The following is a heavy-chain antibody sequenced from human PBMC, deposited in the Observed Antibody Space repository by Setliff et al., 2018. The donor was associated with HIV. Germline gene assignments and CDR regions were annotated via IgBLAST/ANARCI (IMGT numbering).Heavy chain of an antibody. J-gene: IGHJ4*01. D-gene: IGHD3-10*01. Sequence: PGGSLRLSCAASGFTFSDYYMTWVRQAPGKGLDWVAHIGSSNHGIHYTASVQGRFTVSRDNANNLLFLQMNNLRVEDTAVYYCASFFGDYGYWGHGTQVTVSS. CDR2: IGSSNHGI. CDR3: ASFFGDYGY. V-gene: IGHV3-11*03. CDR1: GFTFSDYY.